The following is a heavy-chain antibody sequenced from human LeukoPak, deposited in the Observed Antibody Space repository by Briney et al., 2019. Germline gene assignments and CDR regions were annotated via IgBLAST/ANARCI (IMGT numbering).Heavy chain of an antibody. J-gene: IGHJ4*02. V-gene: IGHV3-23*01. CDR1: GFTFSSYA. CDR3: ARGFDSSGQDY. CDR2: ISGSGGST. Sequence: GGSLRLSCAASGFTFSSYAMSWFRQAPGKGLEWVSAISGSGGSTYYADSVKGRFTISRDYAKNTLFLQMNSLRAEDTAVYYCARGFDSSGQDYWGQGTLVTVSS. D-gene: IGHD3-22*01.